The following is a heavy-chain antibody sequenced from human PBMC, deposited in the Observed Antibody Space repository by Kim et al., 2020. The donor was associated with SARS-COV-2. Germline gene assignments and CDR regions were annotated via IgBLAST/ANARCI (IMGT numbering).Heavy chain of an antibody. CDR2: MNPNSGDT. CDR3: ARYGDPSLDC. Sequence: ASVKVSCKASGYTFSNYNINWVRQASGQGLEWMGWMNPNSGDTGSAQQFQGRVSMTSDTSIGAAYMELNSLRLDDTAVYSCARYGDPSLDCWGQGTLV. D-gene: IGHD7-27*01. V-gene: IGHV1-8*01. J-gene: IGHJ4*02. CDR1: GYTFSNYN.